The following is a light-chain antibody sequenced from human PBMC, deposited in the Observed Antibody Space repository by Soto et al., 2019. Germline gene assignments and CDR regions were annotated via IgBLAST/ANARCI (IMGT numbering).Light chain of an antibody. CDR3: QQYGDSRLT. CDR2: GAS. V-gene: IGKV3-20*01. J-gene: IGKJ4*01. Sequence: EIVFTQSPGTLSLSPGDEATLSCKASQAVTSKFLAWYQQKAGQPPRLLILGASTRATGIADRFSGSGSGTDFTLTISRXEPEDFAVYYCQQYGDSRLTFGGGTKVDTK. CDR1: QAVTSKF.